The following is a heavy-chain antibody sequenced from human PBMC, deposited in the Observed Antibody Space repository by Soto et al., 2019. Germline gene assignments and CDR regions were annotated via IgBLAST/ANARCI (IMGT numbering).Heavy chain of an antibody. V-gene: IGHV1-69*12. J-gene: IGHJ6*02. D-gene: IGHD3-3*01. Sequence: QVQLVQSGAEVKKPGSSVKVSCKASGGTFSSYAISWVRQAPGQGLEWMGGIIPIFGTANYAQKFQGRVTITADESTRTGYMELGSLRSEDTAVYYCARGGEGSYYGYYYGMDVWGQGTTVTVSS. CDR1: GGTFSSYA. CDR3: ARGGEGSYYGYYYGMDV. CDR2: IIPIFGTA.